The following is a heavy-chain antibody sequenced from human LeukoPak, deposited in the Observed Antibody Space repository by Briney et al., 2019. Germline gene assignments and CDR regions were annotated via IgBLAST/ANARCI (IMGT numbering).Heavy chain of an antibody. Sequence: GASVKVSCKASGYTFTGYYMHWVRQAPGQGLEWMGWINPNSGGTNYAQKFQGRVTMTRDTSISTAYMELSRLRSDDTAVYYCARDLAGPSNYYYYYMDVWGKGTTVTVSS. V-gene: IGHV1-2*02. J-gene: IGHJ6*03. D-gene: IGHD6-19*01. CDR1: GYTFTGYY. CDR3: ARDLAGPSNYYYYYMDV. CDR2: INPNSGGT.